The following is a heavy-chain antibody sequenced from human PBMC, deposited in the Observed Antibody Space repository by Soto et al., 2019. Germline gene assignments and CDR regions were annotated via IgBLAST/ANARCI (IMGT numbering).Heavy chain of an antibody. J-gene: IGHJ5*02. Sequence: ASVKVSCKASGYTFTSYGISWVRPAPGQGLEWMGWISAFNGNTNYAQKLQGRVTMTTDTSTGTAYMGLRSLRSDDTAVYYCARERREITMIEGSPACAPWGQGTRVTVSS. D-gene: IGHD3-22*01. CDR1: GYTFTSYG. CDR3: ARERREITMIEGSPACAP. CDR2: ISAFNGNT. V-gene: IGHV1-18*01.